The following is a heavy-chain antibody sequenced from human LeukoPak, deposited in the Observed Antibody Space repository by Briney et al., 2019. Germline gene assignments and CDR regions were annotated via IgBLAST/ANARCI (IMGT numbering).Heavy chain of an antibody. CDR3: AKVWGDDRISGSYPGSDY. V-gene: IGHV3-30*18. CDR1: GFTFSTYA. D-gene: IGHD3-10*01. Sequence: PGGSLRLSCAASGFTFSTYAMNWVRQAPGKGLEWVAVISYDGSNRYYADSMKGRFTISRDNSKNMLYLQIDSLRPEDTAMYYCAKVWGDDRISGSYPGSDYWGQGTLVTVSS. CDR2: ISYDGSNR. J-gene: IGHJ4*02.